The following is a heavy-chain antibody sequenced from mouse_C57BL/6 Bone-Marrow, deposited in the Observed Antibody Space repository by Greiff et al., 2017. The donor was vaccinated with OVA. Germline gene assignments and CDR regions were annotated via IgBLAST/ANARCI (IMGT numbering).Heavy chain of an antibody. CDR1: GYTFTDYY. CDR2: INPYNGGT. D-gene: IGHD1-1*01. Sequence: DVQLQESGPVLVKPGASVKMSCKASGYTFTDYYMNWVKQSHGKSLEWIGVINPYNGGTSYNQKFKGKATLTVDKSSSTAYMELNSLTSEDSAVYYCARTYGGWFAYWGQGTLVTVSA. J-gene: IGHJ3*01. V-gene: IGHV1-19*01. CDR3: ARTYGGWFAY.